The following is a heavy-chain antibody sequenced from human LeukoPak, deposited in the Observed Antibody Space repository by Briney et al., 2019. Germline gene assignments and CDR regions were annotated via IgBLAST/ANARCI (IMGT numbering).Heavy chain of an antibody. CDR2: ISSDGITT. V-gene: IGHV3-74*01. D-gene: IGHD3-3*01. CDR3: ARMEVA. Sequence: PGGSLRLSCAASGFTFSSSWMHWVRQVPGKGLVWVSRISSDGITTNYADSVKGRFTISRDNAKNTVYLQMSSLRAEDTAVYYCARMEVAWGQGTIVTVSS. J-gene: IGHJ3*01. CDR1: GFTFSSSW.